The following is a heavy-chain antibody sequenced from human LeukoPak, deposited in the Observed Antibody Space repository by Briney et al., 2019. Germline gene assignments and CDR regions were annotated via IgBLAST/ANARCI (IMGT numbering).Heavy chain of an antibody. Sequence: GASVTVSCTASGYTFTGYYMHWVRQATGQGLEWMGWMNPNSGNTGYAQKFQGRVTMTRNTSISTAYMELSSLRSEDTAVYYCARDARRGVELKAFDIWGQGTMVTVSS. CDR1: GYTFTGYY. CDR2: MNPNSGNT. CDR3: ARDARRGVELKAFDI. D-gene: IGHD1-7*01. V-gene: IGHV1-8*02. J-gene: IGHJ3*02.